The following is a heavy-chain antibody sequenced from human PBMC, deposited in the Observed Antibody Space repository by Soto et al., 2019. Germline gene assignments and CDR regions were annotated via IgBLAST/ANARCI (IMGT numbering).Heavy chain of an antibody. Sequence: PGGSLRLSCAASGFTFSSYSMNWVRQAPGKGLEWVSYISSSSSTIYYADSVKGRFTISRDNAKNSLYLQMNSLRAEDTAVYYCARGEQQWLLLRYFDYWGQGTLVTVSS. CDR1: GFTFSSYS. CDR3: ARGEQQWLLLRYFDY. D-gene: IGHD6-19*01. CDR2: ISSSSSTI. V-gene: IGHV3-48*01. J-gene: IGHJ4*02.